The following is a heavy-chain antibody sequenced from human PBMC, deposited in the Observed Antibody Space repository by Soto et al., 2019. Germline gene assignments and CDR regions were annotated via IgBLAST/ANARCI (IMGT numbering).Heavy chain of an antibody. Sequence: QVQLKESGPGLVKPSETMSLTCIVSGGSISSYYWRWIRQPPGKGLEWIGYMYYSGSASYNPSLKSRDTMSADTSKNQLSLKLNSVTAADTAVYYCARHSSGYLWGQGTLVTVSS. CDR3: ARHSSGYL. V-gene: IGHV4-59*01. J-gene: IGHJ4*02. CDR1: GGSISSYY. CDR2: MYYSGSA. D-gene: IGHD5-18*01.